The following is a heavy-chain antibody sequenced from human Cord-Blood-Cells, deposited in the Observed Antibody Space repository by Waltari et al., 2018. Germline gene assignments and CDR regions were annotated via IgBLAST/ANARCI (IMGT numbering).Heavy chain of an antibody. Sequence: EVQLVESGGGLVQPGGSLRLSCAASGFTFSSYWLSWVPQAPGKGLGWVANIKQDGSEKYYVDSVKGRFTISRDNAKNSLYLQMNSLRAEDTAVYYCARDPDSSGYPYYFDYWGQGTLVTVSS. J-gene: IGHJ4*02. V-gene: IGHV3-7*01. CDR2: IKQDGSEK. CDR1: GFTFSSYW. D-gene: IGHD3-22*01. CDR3: ARDPDSSGYPYYFDY.